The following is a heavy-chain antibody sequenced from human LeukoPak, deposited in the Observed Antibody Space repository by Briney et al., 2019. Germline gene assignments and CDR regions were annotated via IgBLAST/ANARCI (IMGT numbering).Heavy chain of an antibody. D-gene: IGHD4-17*01. J-gene: IGHJ4*02. CDR1: GGSITSGGYY. V-gene: IGHV4-34*01. CDR3: SSDYGDYDY. Sequence: PSETLSLTCTVSGGSITSGGYYWSWIRQPPGKGLEWIGEINHSGSTNYNPSLKSRVTISVDTSKNQFSLKLSSVTAADTAVYYCSSDYGDYDYWGQGTLVTVSS. CDR2: INHSGST.